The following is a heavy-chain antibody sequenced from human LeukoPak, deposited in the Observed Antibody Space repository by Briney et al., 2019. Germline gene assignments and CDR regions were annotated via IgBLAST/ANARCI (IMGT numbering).Heavy chain of an antibody. V-gene: IGHV4-61*01. D-gene: IGHD4/OR15-4a*01. CDR3: ARETGRGTNYSFWFVP. CDR1: GGSVRSDSYY. J-gene: IGHJ5*02. CDR2: IYDSGST. Sequence: KPSDPLSLPCTVSGGSVRSDSYYWSWIRRPPGKGLERIGYIYDSGSTNYNPSLRSRTTISLDTSKNQFSLKLSFEPAGDTAVYYCARETGRGTNYSFWFVPWGQGTLVSVFS.